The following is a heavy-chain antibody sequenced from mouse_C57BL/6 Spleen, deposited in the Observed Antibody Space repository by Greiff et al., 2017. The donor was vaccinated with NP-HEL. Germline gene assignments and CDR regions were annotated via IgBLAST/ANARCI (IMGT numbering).Heavy chain of an antibody. CDR2: ISDGGSYT. CDR3: ARSYYGSSYGFAY. Sequence: DVQLVESGGGLVKPGGSLKLSCAASGFTFSSYAMSWVRQTPEKRLEWVATISDGGSYTYYPDNVKGRFTISRDNAKNNLYLQMSHLKSEDTAIYYCARSYYGSSYGFAYWGQGTLVTVSA. J-gene: IGHJ3*01. CDR1: GFTFSSYA. V-gene: IGHV5-4*01. D-gene: IGHD1-1*01.